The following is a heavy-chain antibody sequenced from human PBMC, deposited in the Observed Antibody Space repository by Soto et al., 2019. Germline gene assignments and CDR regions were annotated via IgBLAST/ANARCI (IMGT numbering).Heavy chain of an antibody. J-gene: IGHJ6*02. Sequence: GGXLXLXXAASXFTXXSYAXXXXXXXXXXGLXXXAXISYDGSNKYYEDSVKGRFTISRDNSKNTLYLQMNSLRAEDTAVYYCARNTDVGGITIFGVVPYYYYGMDVWGQGTTVTVSS. V-gene: IGHV3-30-3*01. CDR2: ISYDGSNK. CDR1: XFTXXSYA. CDR3: ARNTDVGGITIFGVVPYYYYGMDV. D-gene: IGHD3-3*01.